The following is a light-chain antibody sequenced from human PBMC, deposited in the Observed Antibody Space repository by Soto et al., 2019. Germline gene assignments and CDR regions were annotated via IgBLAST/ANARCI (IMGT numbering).Light chain of an antibody. J-gene: IGKJ4*01. CDR1: QGISSY. V-gene: IGKV1-9*01. CDR2: PAS. Sequence: DIQLTQSPSFLSASVGDRVTITCRASQGISSYLAWYQQKPGKAPKFLIYPASTLQSGVPSRFRGSGSGTEFTLTISSLQPEDVATYYCQQLNNYPLTFGGGTKVEIK. CDR3: QQLNNYPLT.